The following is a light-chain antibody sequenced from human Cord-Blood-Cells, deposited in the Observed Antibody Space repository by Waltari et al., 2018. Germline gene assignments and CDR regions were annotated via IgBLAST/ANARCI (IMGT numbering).Light chain of an antibody. V-gene: IGLV1-40*01. CDR1: SSNIGAGYD. CDR2: GTR. J-gene: IGLJ3*02. Sequence: QSVLTQPPSVSGAPGQRVTISCTGSSSNIGAGYDVHWYQQLPETPPKLLISGTRNRPAGVPDRFSGSKSGTSASLAITGLQAEDEADYYCQSYDSSLSGSKVFGGGTKLTVL. CDR3: QSYDSSLSGSKV.